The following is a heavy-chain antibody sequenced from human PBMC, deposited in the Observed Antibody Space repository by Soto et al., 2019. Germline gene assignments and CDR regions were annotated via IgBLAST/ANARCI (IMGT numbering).Heavy chain of an antibody. J-gene: IGHJ3*02. Sequence: GASVKVSCKASGGTFSSYTISWVRQAPGQGLEWMGRIIPILGIANYAQKFQGRVTITADKSTSTAYMELSSLRSEDTAVYYCAKRVDTAMVIFNDALDISGQGTTVTV. CDR3: AKRVDTAMVIFNDALDI. CDR1: GGTFSSYT. CDR2: IIPILGIA. D-gene: IGHD5-18*01. V-gene: IGHV1-69*02.